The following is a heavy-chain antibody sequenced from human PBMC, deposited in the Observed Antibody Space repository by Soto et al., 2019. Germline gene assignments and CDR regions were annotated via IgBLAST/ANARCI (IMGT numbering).Heavy chain of an antibody. CDR1: GFTFSNYA. J-gene: IGHJ4*02. Sequence: EVQLLESGGGLVQPGGSLRLSCAASGFTFSNYAVTWVRQAPGKGLEWVSTISGSGGSTYYADSVKGRFTISRDNSKNTLYLQMNILRAEDTAVYYCAKDQGSSWYEIDYWGQRTLVTVSS. CDR2: ISGSGGST. V-gene: IGHV3-23*01. CDR3: AKDQGSSWYEIDY. D-gene: IGHD6-13*01.